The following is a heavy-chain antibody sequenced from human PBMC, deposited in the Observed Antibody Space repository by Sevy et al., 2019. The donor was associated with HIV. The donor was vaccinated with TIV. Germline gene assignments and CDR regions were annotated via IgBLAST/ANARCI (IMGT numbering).Heavy chain of an antibody. Sequence: GGSLRLSCTGSGFTFGDYAMSWFRQAPEMGLEWVGYIRSKDYGGATEYAASVKGRFTISRDDSKSIADLKMNSLKTEDTAVYYCTRGYYYDSSGYSDYWGQGTLVTVSS. J-gene: IGHJ4*02. D-gene: IGHD3-22*01. CDR2: IRSKDYGGAT. CDR1: GFTFGDYA. CDR3: TRGYYYDSSGYSDY. V-gene: IGHV3-49*03.